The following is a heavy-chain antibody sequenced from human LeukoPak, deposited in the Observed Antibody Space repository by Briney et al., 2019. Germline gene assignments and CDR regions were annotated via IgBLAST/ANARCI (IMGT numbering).Heavy chain of an antibody. CDR1: GYTFTGYY. CDR3: ARGGPSRGSGFYYFDY. CDR2: INANSGDT. V-gene: IGHV1-2*02. J-gene: IGHJ4*02. D-gene: IGHD6-19*01. Sequence: ASVKVPCKASGYTFTGYYIHWVRQAPGQGLEWMGWINANSGDTNYAQKFQGRVTMTRDTSVSTAYMELSRLRSDDTAVYYCARGGPSRGSGFYYFDYWGQGTPVTVSS.